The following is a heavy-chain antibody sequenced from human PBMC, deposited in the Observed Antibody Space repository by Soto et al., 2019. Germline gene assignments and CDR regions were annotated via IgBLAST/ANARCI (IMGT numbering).Heavy chain of an antibody. V-gene: IGHV4-59*01. CDR1: GGSISSYY. Sequence: SETLSLTCTVSGGSISSYYWSWIRQPPGKGLEWIGYIYYSGSTNYNPSLKSRVTISVDTSKNQFSLKLSSVTAADTAVYYCARDFWSGYNNWFDPWGHGTPVTVSS. D-gene: IGHD3-3*01. CDR2: IYYSGST. CDR3: ARDFWSGYNNWFDP. J-gene: IGHJ5*02.